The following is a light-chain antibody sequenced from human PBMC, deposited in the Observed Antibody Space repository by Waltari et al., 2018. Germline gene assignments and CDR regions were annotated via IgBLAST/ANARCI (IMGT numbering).Light chain of an antibody. CDR2: SAS. Sequence: DVEMTQSPSSVSVSVGDRVTITCRASQAISNWLAWYQQRPGKAPRLLIYSASILQSGVPSRFSSSGSGTHFTLTISSLQPEDSATYYCQQTNSSPRVTFGPGTKVHI. CDR1: QAISNW. V-gene: IGKV1-12*01. J-gene: IGKJ3*01. CDR3: QQTNSSPRVT.